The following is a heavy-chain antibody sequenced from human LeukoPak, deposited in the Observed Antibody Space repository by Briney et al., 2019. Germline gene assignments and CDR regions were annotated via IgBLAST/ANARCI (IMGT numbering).Heavy chain of an antibody. CDR1: GYTFTGYY. D-gene: IGHD2-2*01. CDR3: AREELGYCSSTSCYPYFQH. V-gene: IGHV1-2*02. CDR2: INPNSGGT. J-gene: IGHJ1*01. Sequence: ASVKVSCKASGYTFTGYYMHWVRQAPGQGLEWMGWINPNSGGTNYAQKFQGRVTVTRDTSISTAYMELSRLRSDDTAVYYCAREELGYCSSTSCYPYFQHWGQGTLVTVSS.